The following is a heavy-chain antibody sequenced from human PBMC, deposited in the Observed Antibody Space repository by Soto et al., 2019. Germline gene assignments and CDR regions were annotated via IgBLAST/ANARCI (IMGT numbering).Heavy chain of an antibody. J-gene: IGHJ6*02. D-gene: IGHD6-13*01. CDR2: ISGDNVKR. V-gene: IGHV1-18*01. CDR3: GRTVQQLAQEQYFQFWGLDV. Sequence: QVHLVQSGVEVKKPGASVKVSCTAHGYNLRVNGVTWLRQVPGQGFEWMGWISGDNVKRRSSQRFKDRLTMTTDTTTNTASMELRSLRSDYAAVYCFGRTVQQLAQEQYFQFWGLDVWGRGTSVTASS. CDR1: GYNLRVNG.